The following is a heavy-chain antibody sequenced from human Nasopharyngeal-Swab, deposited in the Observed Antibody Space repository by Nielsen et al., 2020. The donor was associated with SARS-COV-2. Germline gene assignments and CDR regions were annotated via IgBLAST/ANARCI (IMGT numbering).Heavy chain of an antibody. J-gene: IGHJ4*02. CDR1: GYTFTSYG. CDR2: ISAYSGNT. D-gene: IGHD2-21*01. V-gene: IGHV1-18*01. CDR3: ARQAAYCGGDCFDY. Sequence: ASVKVSCKASGYTFTSYGISWVRQAPGQGLEWMGWISAYSGNTNYAQKLQGRVTMTTDTSTSTAYMELRSLRSDDTAVYYCARQAAYCGGDCFDYWGQGTLVTVSS.